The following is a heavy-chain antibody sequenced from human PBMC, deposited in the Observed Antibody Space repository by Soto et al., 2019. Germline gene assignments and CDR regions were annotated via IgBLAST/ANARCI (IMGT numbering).Heavy chain of an antibody. CDR2: IYYSGST. CDR3: ARYYGSGGTYYFDY. J-gene: IGHJ4*02. CDR1: GGSISSYY. V-gene: IGHV4-59*01. D-gene: IGHD3-10*01. Sequence: PSETLSLTCTVSGGSISSYYWSWIRQPPGKGLEWIGYIYYSGSTNYNPSLKSRVTISVDTSKNQFSLKLSSVTAADTAVYYCARYYGSGGTYYFDYWGQGTLVTVPQ.